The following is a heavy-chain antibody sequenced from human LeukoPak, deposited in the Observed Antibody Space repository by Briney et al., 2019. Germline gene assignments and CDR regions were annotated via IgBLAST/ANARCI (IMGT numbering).Heavy chain of an antibody. Sequence: ASVKVSCKASGYTFTSYGISWVRQAPGQGLEWMGWISAYNGNTNYAQKLLGRVTMTTDTSTSTAYMELRSLRSDDTAVYYCARVDRMAGVPAAEGGDYWGQGTLVTVSS. CDR2: ISAYNGNT. J-gene: IGHJ4*02. CDR1: GYTFTSYG. CDR3: ARVDRMAGVPAAEGGDY. D-gene: IGHD2-2*01. V-gene: IGHV1-18*01.